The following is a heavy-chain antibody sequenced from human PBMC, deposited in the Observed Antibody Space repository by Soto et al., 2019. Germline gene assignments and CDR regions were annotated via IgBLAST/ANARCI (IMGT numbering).Heavy chain of an antibody. CDR1: GFVFSSYG. J-gene: IGHJ6*02. Sequence: GGSLRLSCETSGFVFSSYGMQLVRQAPGKELEWVAAIWHHGSEKYYADLVKGRLTISRYNPKSTLYRQMKSLRAEDTAVYYCASDPRDSRGRYYYNYYGLDVWGQGTTVTVAS. CDR3: ASDPRDSRGRYYYNYYGLDV. CDR2: IWHHGSEK. V-gene: IGHV3-33*01. D-gene: IGHD3-16*01.